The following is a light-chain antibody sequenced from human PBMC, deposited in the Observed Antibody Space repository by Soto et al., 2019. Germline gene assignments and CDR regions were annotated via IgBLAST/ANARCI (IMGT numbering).Light chain of an antibody. CDR1: QSVSKY. Sequence: LTESPGTLSLSKGERATLFCRASQSVSKYLGWYQQKPGQAPRLLIYAASNRATGIPARFSGSGSGTDFTLTISSLEPEDFAVYYCQQRSDWPPITFGQGTRLEIK. V-gene: IGKV3-11*01. CDR2: AAS. CDR3: QQRSDWPPIT. J-gene: IGKJ5*01.